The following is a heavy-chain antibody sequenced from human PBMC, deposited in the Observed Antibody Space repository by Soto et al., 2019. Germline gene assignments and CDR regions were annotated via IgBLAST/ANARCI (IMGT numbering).Heavy chain of an antibody. Sequence: LSLTCSVSGGSITSTIDYWGWIRQSPGKGLEWIGNIYYDGSTFYNPSLKSRVTISVDTSKRQFSLRVSSVTAADTAVYYCARRGSASWRNWFDSWGQGTLVTVSS. CDR1: GGSITSTIDY. D-gene: IGHD2-2*01. CDR3: ARRGSASWRNWFDS. V-gene: IGHV4-39*01. CDR2: IYYDGST. J-gene: IGHJ5*01.